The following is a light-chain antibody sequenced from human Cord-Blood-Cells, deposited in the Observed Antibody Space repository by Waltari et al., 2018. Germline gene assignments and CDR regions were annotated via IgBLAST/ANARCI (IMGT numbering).Light chain of an antibody. J-gene: IGKJ5*01. CDR3: QQYNNWPPVT. CDR1: QSVSSN. CDR2: GAS. Sequence: EIVMTQSPPTLPLSPGERATPPCRASQSVSSNLAWYQQKPGQAPRLLIYGASTRATGIPARFSGSGSGTEFTLTISSLQSEDFAVYYCQQYNNWPPVTFGQGTRLEIK. V-gene: IGKV3-15*01.